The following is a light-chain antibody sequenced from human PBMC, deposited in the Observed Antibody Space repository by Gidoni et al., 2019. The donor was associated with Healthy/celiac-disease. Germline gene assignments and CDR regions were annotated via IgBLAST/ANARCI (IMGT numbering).Light chain of an antibody. V-gene: IGKV3-11*01. CDR2: DAS. CDR3: QQRSNWPPFT. CDR1: QSVSSY. Sequence: EIVVTQSPATLSFSPGERATLSCSASQSVSSYLAWYQQKPGQAPRLLIYDASNRPTGIPARFSGSASVTDFTLTICSLEPEAFAVHYRQQRSNWPPFTLXPXTKVDIK. J-gene: IGKJ3*01.